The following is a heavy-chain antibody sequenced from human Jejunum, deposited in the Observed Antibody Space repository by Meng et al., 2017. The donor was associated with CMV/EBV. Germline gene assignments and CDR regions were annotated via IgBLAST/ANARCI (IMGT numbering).Heavy chain of an antibody. V-gene: IGHV3-21*01. CDR1: GLTFDDYG. CDR3: ANQLPWNYYYGMDL. Sequence: SGLTFDDYGMSWVRQAPGKGLEWVASISSTSSYIYYADSLKGRFAISRDNAKNSLFLQMNSLRAEDTAVYYCANQLPWNYYYGMDLWGQGTTVTVSS. CDR2: ISSTSSYI. J-gene: IGHJ6*02. D-gene: IGHD2-2*01.